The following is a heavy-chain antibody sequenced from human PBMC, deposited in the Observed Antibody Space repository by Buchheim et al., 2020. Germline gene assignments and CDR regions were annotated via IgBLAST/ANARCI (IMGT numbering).Heavy chain of an antibody. V-gene: IGHV3-74*01. CDR2: VSTDGSST. CDR1: GFTFSTYW. J-gene: IGHJ6*02. CDR3: ARGRNYAMDV. Sequence: EVQLVESGGGLVQPGGSLRLSCAASGFTFSTYWMHWVRQGPGKGLVWVSRVSTDGSSTNYADSVKGRFAISRDNAKNTLYLQMNSLRAEDTAVYYCARGRNYAMDVWGQGTT.